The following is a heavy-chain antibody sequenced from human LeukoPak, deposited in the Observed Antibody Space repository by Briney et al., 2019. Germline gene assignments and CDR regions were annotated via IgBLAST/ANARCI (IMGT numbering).Heavy chain of an antibody. CDR2: MSPNSGNT. D-gene: IGHD6-19*01. CDR1: GYTFTSYV. J-gene: IGHJ6*02. V-gene: IGHV1-8*02. Sequence: ASVKVSCKASGYTFTSYVISWVRQAPGQGLEWMGWMSPNSGNTDYAQKFQGRVTMTKDTSISTAYMELSSLRSDDTAVYYCARGAVTNYYHGMDVWGQGTTVTVSS. CDR3: ARGAVTNYYHGMDV.